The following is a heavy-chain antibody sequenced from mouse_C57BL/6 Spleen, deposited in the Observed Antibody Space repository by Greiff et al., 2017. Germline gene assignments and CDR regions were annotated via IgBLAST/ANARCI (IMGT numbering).Heavy chain of an antibody. CDR3: ARLGSPYAMDY. Sequence: VQLQQSGAELVRPGASVKLSCKASGYTFTDYYINWVKQRPGQGLEWIARIYPGSGNTYYNEKFKGKATLTAEKSSSSAYMQLSSLTSEDSAVYFCARLGSPYAMDYWGQGTSVTVSS. J-gene: IGHJ4*01. CDR2: IYPGSGNT. CDR1: GYTFTDYY. V-gene: IGHV1-76*01.